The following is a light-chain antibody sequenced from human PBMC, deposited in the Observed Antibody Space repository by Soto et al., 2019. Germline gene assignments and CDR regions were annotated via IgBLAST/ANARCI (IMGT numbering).Light chain of an antibody. V-gene: IGKV1-5*03. CDR1: QSISSW. J-gene: IGKJ1*01. Sequence: DIQMTQSPSTLSASVGDRVTITCRASQSISSWLAWYQQKPGKAPKLLIYKASSLESGVPSRFSGSGSGTEFTLTISSLQPDDFATYYGQQYNSYSPEWTFGQGTKVEIK. CDR3: QQYNSYSPEWT. CDR2: KAS.